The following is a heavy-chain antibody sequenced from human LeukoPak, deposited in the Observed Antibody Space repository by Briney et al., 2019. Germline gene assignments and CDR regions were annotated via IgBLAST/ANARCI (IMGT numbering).Heavy chain of an antibody. V-gene: IGHV4-34*01. CDR3: ARGSRYYYMDV. CDR2: INHSGST. CDR1: GGTFSGYY. Sequence: SETLSLTCAVYGGTFSGYYWSWIRQPPGKGLEWIGEINHSGSTNYNPSLKSRVTISVDTSKNQLSLKLSSVTAADTAVYYCARGSRYYYMDVWGKGTTVTVSS. J-gene: IGHJ6*03.